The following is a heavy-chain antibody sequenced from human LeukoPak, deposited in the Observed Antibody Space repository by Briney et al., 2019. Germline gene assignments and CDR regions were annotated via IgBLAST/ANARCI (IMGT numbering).Heavy chain of an antibody. CDR3: ARDADGPGSLIDY. V-gene: IGHV3-74*01. CDR1: GFSFNTYW. Sequence: PGGSLRLSSAASGFSFNTYWMQWVRQAPGKGLEWVSRISSDGSTTTYADSVQGRFSVSRDNGKNTLYLQASSLRADDTAVYYCARDADGPGSLIDYWGQGTLVTVSS. D-gene: IGHD2-8*01. CDR2: ISSDGSTT. J-gene: IGHJ4*02.